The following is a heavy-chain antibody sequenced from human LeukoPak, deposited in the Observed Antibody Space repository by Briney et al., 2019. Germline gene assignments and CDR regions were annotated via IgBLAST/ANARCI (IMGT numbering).Heavy chain of an antibody. CDR3: ARDQGYDSSGYYYYQFDY. CDR2: INPSGGNT. V-gene: IGHV1-46*01. Sequence: GASVKVSCKASGYTSTSYYLQWVRQAPGQGLEWMGIINPSGGNTSYAQKFQGRVTMTRDMSTSTVYMELSSLRSEDTAVYYCARDQGYDSSGYYYYQFDYWGQGTLVTVSS. J-gene: IGHJ4*02. D-gene: IGHD3-22*01. CDR1: GYTSTSYY.